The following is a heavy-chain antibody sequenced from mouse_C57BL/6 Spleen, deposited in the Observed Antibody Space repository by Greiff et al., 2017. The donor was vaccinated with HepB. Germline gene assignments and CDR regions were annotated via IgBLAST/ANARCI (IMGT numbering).Heavy chain of an antibody. CDR3: ARQTIYDYDPYWYFDV. D-gene: IGHD2-4*01. Sequence: QVQLQQSGPGLVAPSQSLSITCTVSGFSLTSYAISWVRQPPGKGLEWLGVIWTGGGTNYNSALKSRLSISKDNSKSQVFLKMNSLQTDDTARYYCARQTIYDYDPYWYFDVWGTGTTVTVSS. J-gene: IGHJ1*03. V-gene: IGHV2-9-1*01. CDR1: GFSLTSYA. CDR2: IWTGGGT.